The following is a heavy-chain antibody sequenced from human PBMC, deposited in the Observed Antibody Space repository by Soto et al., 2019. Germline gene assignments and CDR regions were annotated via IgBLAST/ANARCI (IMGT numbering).Heavy chain of an antibody. D-gene: IGHD6-13*01. J-gene: IGHJ4*02. CDR3: ARPGGSGWFYFDS. CDR2: IYYSGST. CDR1: GGSISSGGYY. Sequence: SETLSLTCTVSGGSISSGGYYWSWIRQHPGKGLEWIGYIYYSGSTYYNPSLKSRVTISVDTSKNHFSLKLTSVTAADTAVYYCARPGGSGWFYFDSWGQGSQVT. V-gene: IGHV4-31*03.